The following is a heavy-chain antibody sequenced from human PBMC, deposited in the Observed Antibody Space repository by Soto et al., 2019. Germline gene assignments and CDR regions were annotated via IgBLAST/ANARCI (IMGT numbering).Heavy chain of an antibody. CDR1: GGSFSGYY. D-gene: IGHD6-19*01. V-gene: IGHV4-34*01. CDR2: INHSGST. Sequence: PSETLSLTCAVYGGSFSGYYWSWIRQPPGKGLEWIGEINHSGSTNYNPSLKSRVTISVDTSKNQFPLKLSSVTAADTAVYYCARVSQWLVLDWFDPWGQGTLVTVSS. J-gene: IGHJ5*02. CDR3: ARVSQWLVLDWFDP.